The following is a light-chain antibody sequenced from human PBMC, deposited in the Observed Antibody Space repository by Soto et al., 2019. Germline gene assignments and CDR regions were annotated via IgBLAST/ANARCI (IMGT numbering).Light chain of an antibody. Sequence: EIVLTQSPDTLSLSPGERATLSCRASEGVSSYLAWYQQKPGQAPRLLIYDASNRAPGIPARFSGSGSGTDFTLTISSLEPEDFAVYYCQQRSNWPPYTFGGGTKVEIK. CDR1: EGVSSY. CDR3: QQRSNWPPYT. J-gene: IGKJ4*01. V-gene: IGKV3-11*01. CDR2: DAS.